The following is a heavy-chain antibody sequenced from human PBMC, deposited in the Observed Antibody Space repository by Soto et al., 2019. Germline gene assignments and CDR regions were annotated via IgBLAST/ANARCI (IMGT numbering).Heavy chain of an antibody. V-gene: IGHV4-61*01. Sequence: QVQLQESGPGLVKPSETLSLTCTVSGGSVSSGTYYWSWVRQPPGQGLEWIGYIYYSGSTNYNPSLKRRVTISVDTSKNQFSLKLTSVTAADTAVYYCARDGRGVAGAIDSWGQGTLVTASS. D-gene: IGHD2-15*01. CDR1: GGSVSSGTYY. CDR2: IYYSGST. J-gene: IGHJ4*02. CDR3: ARDGRGVAGAIDS.